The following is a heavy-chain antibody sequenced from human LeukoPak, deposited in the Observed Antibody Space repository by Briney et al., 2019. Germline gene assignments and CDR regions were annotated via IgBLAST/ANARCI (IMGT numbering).Heavy chain of an antibody. D-gene: IGHD4-23*01. V-gene: IGHV3-30*02. J-gene: IGHJ4*02. CDR3: ARDFGGFPLDY. CDR2: IRYDGRNK. CDR1: GFTFSSYG. Sequence: QTGGSLRLSCAASGFTFSSYGMHWVRQAPGKGLDWVAFIRYDGRNKYYADSVKGRFTISRDNSKNTLYLQMNSLRAEDTAVYYCARDFGGFPLDYWGQGTLVTVSS.